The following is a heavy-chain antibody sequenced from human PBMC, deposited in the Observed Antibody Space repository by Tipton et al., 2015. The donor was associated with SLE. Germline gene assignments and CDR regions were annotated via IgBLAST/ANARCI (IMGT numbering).Heavy chain of an antibody. Sequence: TLSLTCTVSGGSISRNSWIWIRQPPGKGLEWIAYISYSGSTNYNPSLKSRVTISVDTSKNQFSLKLSSVTAADTTVYYCAREGYSNSFDYWGQGTLVTVSS. CDR3: AREGYSNSFDY. CDR1: GGSISRNS. J-gene: IGHJ4*02. D-gene: IGHD4-11*01. CDR2: ISYSGST. V-gene: IGHV4-59*12.